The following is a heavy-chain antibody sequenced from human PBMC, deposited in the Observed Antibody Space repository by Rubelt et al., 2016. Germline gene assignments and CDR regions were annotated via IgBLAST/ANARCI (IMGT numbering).Heavy chain of an antibody. J-gene: IGHJ6*02. CDR3: ARVVARHSGWSFYYYYGMDV. D-gene: IGHD6-19*01. Sequence: QVQLRESGPGLVKPSQTLSLTCSVSGGSISTGGYYWSWIRQHPAKGLEWIGYIYYSGSTYYSPSLRSRVTLSVDTSRNQFSLKLNSVTVADTAMYYCARVVARHSGWSFYYYYGMDVWGQGTSVTVSS. V-gene: IGHV4-31*03. CDR2: IYYSGST. CDR1: GGSISTGGYY.